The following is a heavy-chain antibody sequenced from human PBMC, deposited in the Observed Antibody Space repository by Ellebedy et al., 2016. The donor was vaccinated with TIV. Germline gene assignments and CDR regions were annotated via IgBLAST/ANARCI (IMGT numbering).Heavy chain of an antibody. V-gene: IGHV4-61*01. J-gene: IGHJ4*02. Sequence: MPSETLSLTCTVSGGSVSGTYYWSWIRQPPGKGLEWIGYINYSGSTNYNPSLKGRVTISLDTSKNQFSLKLSSVTAADTAVYYCARGFTGNTAVDYWGQGTLVTVSS. CDR3: ARGFTGNTAVDY. CDR1: GGSVSGTYY. D-gene: IGHD1/OR15-1a*01. CDR2: INYSGST.